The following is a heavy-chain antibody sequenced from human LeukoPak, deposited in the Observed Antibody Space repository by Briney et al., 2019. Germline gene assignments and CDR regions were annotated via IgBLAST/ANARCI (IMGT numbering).Heavy chain of an antibody. CDR1: GGSISSKTTIYY. Sequence: PSGTLSLTYAASGGSISSKTTIYYWGWIRQPPVKGLEWIGSIYYGGSTYYNPLLSSLATISVDTSKNQFSLKLSSVTAADTAVYYCARGLSPFTVTYEMGYYFDYWGQGTLVTVSS. CDR2: IYYGGST. V-gene: IGHV4-39*01. CDR3: ARGLSPFTVTYEMGYYFDY. J-gene: IGHJ4*02. D-gene: IGHD4-17*01.